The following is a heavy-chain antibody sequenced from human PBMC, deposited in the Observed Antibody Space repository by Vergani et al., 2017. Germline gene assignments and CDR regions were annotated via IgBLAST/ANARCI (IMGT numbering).Heavy chain of an antibody. CDR1: GYSFTSYW. V-gene: IGHV5-51*01. D-gene: IGHD3-22*01. J-gene: IGHJ4*02. CDR2: IYPGDSDT. CDR3: ARPFGYDSSGRHWAYYFDD. Sequence: EVQLVQSGAEVKKPGESLKISCKGSGYSFTSYWIGWVRQMPGKGLEWMGIIYPGDSDTRYSPSFQGQVTISADKSISTAYLQWSSLKASDTAMYYCARPFGYDSSGRHWAYYFDDWGQGTLVTVSS.